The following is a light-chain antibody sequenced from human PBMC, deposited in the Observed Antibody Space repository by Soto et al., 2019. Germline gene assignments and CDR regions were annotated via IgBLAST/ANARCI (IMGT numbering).Light chain of an antibody. CDR3: SSYTSSSTLYV. CDR1: GSDVGGYNY. V-gene: IGLV2-14*01. Sequence: QSALTQPASVSGSPGQSITISCTGTGSDVGGYNYVSWYQQRPGKAPKLMIYDVSNRPSGVSNRFSGSKSVNTASLTISGLQAEDEADYYCSSYTSSSTLYVFGTGTKLTVL. J-gene: IGLJ1*01. CDR2: DVS.